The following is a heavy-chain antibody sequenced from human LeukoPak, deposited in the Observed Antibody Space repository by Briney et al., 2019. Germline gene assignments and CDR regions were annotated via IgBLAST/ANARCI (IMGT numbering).Heavy chain of an antibody. J-gene: IGHJ3*02. CDR2: IGTAGDT. Sequence: GGSLRLSCAASGFTFSSYDMHWVRQATGKGLEWVSAIGTAGDTHYPGSVKGRFTISRENAKNSLYLQMNSLRAGDTAVYYCARVRAKGDAFDIWGQGTMVTVSS. CDR3: ARVRAKGDAFDI. V-gene: IGHV3-13*01. CDR1: GFTFSSYD.